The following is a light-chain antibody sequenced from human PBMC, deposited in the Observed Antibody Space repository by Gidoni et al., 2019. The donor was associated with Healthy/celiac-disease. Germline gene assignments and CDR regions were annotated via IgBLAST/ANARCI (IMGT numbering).Light chain of an antibody. V-gene: IGKV3-15*01. J-gene: IGKJ4*01. Sequence: EIVMTQSPATLSVSPGEIATLSCRASQRGSSNLPWYQQKPGQVPRLLIYGASTRATGIPARFSGSGSGTEFTLTISSLLSEDFAVDYCQQYNYWLDLTFGGGTKVEIK. CDR1: QRGSSN. CDR3: QQYNYWLDLT. CDR2: GAS.